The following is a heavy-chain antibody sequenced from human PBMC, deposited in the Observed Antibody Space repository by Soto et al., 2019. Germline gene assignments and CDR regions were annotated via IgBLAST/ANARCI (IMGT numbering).Heavy chain of an antibody. CDR3: ARHAKGYDPPTPFDK. CDR2: IWFDGNRK. Sequence: ESGGGVVQPGGSLRVSCAASGFGFSNFGMHWVRQAPGKGLEWVAVIWFDGNRKGYADSVKGRFTISRDNAKSTLYLQMNSLRVEDTAFYSCARHAKGYDPPTPFDKWGQGTLVTVAS. CDR1: GFGFSNFG. D-gene: IGHD5-12*01. J-gene: IGHJ4*02. V-gene: IGHV3-33*03.